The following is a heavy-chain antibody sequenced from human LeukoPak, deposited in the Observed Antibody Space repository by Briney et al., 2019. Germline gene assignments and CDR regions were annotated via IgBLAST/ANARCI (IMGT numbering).Heavy chain of an antibody. Sequence: GRSLRLSCAASGFTFSDYNMHGVRQAPGKGLDWVALMSPDGNKKYYADSVKGRFTISRDNSKNTVDLQLNSLRAEDTAVYYCARDLIGRYTFDYCGQGTLVTVSS. D-gene: IGHD2-21*01. CDR3: ARDLIGRYTFDY. J-gene: IGHJ4*02. V-gene: IGHV3-30-3*01. CDR1: GFTFSDYN. CDR2: MSPDGNKK.